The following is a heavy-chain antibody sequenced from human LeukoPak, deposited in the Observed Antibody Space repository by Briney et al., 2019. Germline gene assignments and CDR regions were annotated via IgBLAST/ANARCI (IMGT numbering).Heavy chain of an antibody. D-gene: IGHD6-6*01. V-gene: IGHV1-2*02. CDR2: INPNSGGT. J-gene: IGHJ4*02. CDR1: GYTFTDYY. Sequence: GASVKVSCKTSGYTFTDYYMQWVRQAPGQGLEWMGWINPNSGGTNYVQKFQGRVTMTRDTSISTAYMELSSLRSVDTAVYYCARGSNIAARPFDYWGQGPLVTVS. CDR3: ARGSNIAARPFDY.